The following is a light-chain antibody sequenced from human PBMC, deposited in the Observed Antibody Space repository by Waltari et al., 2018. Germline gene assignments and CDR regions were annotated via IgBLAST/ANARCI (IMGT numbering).Light chain of an antibody. J-gene: IGLJ3*02. CDR3: CSYAGSALRV. CDR1: RTDVGGYNY. CDR2: DVN. Sequence: QSALTQPRPVSGSPGQSVAISCTGTRTDVGGYNYVSWYQQHPGKAPQLMIYDVNRRPSGVPDRFSGSKSGNTASLTISGLQAEDEADYYCCSYAGSALRVFGGGTKLTVL. V-gene: IGLV2-11*01.